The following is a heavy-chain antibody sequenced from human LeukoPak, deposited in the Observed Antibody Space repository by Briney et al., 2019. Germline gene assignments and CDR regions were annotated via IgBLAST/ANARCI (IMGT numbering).Heavy chain of an antibody. D-gene: IGHD2-2*01. CDR2: IKQDGSEK. J-gene: IGHJ4*02. CDR1: GFTFTNYW. CDR3: ARGVGCSSTSCYYSDY. Sequence: GGSLRLSCAASGFTFTNYWMTWVRQAPGKGLEWVANIKQDGSEKYYVDSVKGRFTISRDNAKNSLYLQMNSLRVEDTAVYYCARGVGCSSTSCYYSDYWGQGTLVIVSS. V-gene: IGHV3-7*01.